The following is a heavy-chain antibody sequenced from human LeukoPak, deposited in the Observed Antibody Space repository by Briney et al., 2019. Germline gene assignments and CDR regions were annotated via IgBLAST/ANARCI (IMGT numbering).Heavy chain of an antibody. CDR3: ARDRGAFYDSGPLDY. CDR2: INPSGGST. V-gene: IGHV1-46*01. Sequence: ASVKVSCKASGYTFTSYYMHWVRRAPGQGLEWMGIINPSGGSTSYAQKFQGRVTMTRDMSTSTVYMKLSSLRSEDTAVHYCARDRGAFYDSGPLDYWAREPWSPSPQ. J-gene: IGHJ4*02. D-gene: IGHD3-22*01. CDR1: GYTFTSYY.